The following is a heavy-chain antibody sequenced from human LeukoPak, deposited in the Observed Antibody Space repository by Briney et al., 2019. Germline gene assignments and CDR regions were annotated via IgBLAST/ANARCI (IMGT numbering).Heavy chain of an antibody. CDR3: ARAHPPYYYDSSGYYWESGGFDY. CDR1: GHTFTGYY. V-gene: IGHV1-2*02. Sequence: ASVKVSCRASGHTFTGYYMHWVRQAPGQGLEWMGWINPNSGGTNYAQKFQGRVTMTRDTSISTAYMELSRLRSDDTAVYYCARAHPPYYYDSSGYYWESGGFDYWGQGTLVTVSS. J-gene: IGHJ4*02. D-gene: IGHD3-22*01. CDR2: INPNSGGT.